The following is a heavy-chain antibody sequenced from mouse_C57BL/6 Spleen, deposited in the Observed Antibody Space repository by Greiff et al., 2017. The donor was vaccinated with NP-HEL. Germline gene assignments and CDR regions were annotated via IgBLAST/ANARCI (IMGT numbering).Heavy chain of an antibody. V-gene: IGHV1-59*01. J-gene: IGHJ2*01. CDR2: IDPSDSYT. CDR3: ARRTYDGYYLDY. D-gene: IGHD2-3*01. CDR1: GYTFPSYW. Sequence: QVQLQQPGAELVRPGTSVKLSCKASGYTFPSYWMHWVQQRPGPGLEWIGVIDPSDSYTNSNQKFKGKATLTVDTSSSTAYMQLSSLTSEDSAVYYCARRTYDGYYLDYWGQGTTLTVSS.